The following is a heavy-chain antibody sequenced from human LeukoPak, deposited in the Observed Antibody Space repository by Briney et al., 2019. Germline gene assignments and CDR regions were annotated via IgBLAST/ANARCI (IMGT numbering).Heavy chain of an antibody. CDR2: IIPIFGTA. CDR3: AREPQRGYCSSTSCYTAFDI. J-gene: IGHJ3*02. D-gene: IGHD2-2*02. Sequence: GASVKVSCKASGGTFSSYAISWVRQAPGQGLEWMGGIIPIFGTANYAQKFQGRVTITTDESTSTAYMELSSLRSEDTAVYYCAREPQRGYCSSTSCYTAFDIWGQGTMVTVSS. CDR1: GGTFSSYA. V-gene: IGHV1-69*05.